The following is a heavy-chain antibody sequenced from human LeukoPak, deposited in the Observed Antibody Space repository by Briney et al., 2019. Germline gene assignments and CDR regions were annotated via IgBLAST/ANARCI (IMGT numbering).Heavy chain of an antibody. V-gene: IGHV1-2*02. D-gene: IGHD3-10*01. J-gene: IGHJ3*02. Sequence: ASVKVSCKASGYTFTGYYMHWVRQAPGQGLEWMGLINPSGGSTNYAQKFQGRVTMTRDTSISTAYMELSRLRSDDTAVYYCARNIWFGESSDAFDIWGQGTMVTVSS. CDR1: GYTFTGYY. CDR3: ARNIWFGESSDAFDI. CDR2: INPSGGST.